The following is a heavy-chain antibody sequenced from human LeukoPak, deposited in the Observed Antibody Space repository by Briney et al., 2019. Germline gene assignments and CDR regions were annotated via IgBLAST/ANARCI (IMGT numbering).Heavy chain of an antibody. CDR1: GFPFSNAW. Sequence: PGGSLRLSCAASGFPFSNAWMHWVRQAPGKGLEWVGRIKNKSNGGTTDYAAPVKGRFSISRDDSKSTLYLQMSSLKTEDTAVYYCSRAYSTGWLGINDYWGQGALVTVSS. CDR2: IKNKSNGGTT. CDR3: SRAYSTGWLGINDY. V-gene: IGHV3-15*01. J-gene: IGHJ4*02. D-gene: IGHD6-19*01.